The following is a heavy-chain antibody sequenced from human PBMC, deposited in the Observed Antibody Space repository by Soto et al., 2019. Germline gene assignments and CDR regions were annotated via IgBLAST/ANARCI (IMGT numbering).Heavy chain of an antibody. CDR2: TNQDGSQK. V-gene: IGHV3-7*01. J-gene: IGHJ4*02. CDR1: ESTVSRDW. Sequence: EVHLVESGGGLVQTGGSLRLSCAISESTVSRDWMNWVRQAPGKGLEWVAHTNQDGSQKYYVDSVKGRFTISRDNAKKSLYLQMNSRRAGDTAMYYCSGGGGDAFWGQGTLVTVSS. CDR3: SGGGGDAF. D-gene: IGHD3-16*01.